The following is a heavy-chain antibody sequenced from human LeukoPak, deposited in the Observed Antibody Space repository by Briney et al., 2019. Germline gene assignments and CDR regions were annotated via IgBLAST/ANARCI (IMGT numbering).Heavy chain of an antibody. Sequence: GGSLRLSCAASGFTFSSAWMSWVRQAPGKGLERVGRIKSKTDGGTTDYAAPVKGRFTISRDDSKNTLYLQMNSLKTEDTAVYYCTKRAYDSSGYTFWGQGTLVTVSS. CDR2: IKSKTDGGTT. CDR3: TKRAYDSSGYTF. D-gene: IGHD3-22*01. J-gene: IGHJ4*02. CDR1: GFTFSSAW. V-gene: IGHV3-15*01.